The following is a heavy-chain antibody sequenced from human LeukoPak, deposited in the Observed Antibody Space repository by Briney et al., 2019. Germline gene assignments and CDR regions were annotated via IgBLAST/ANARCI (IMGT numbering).Heavy chain of an antibody. Sequence: ASVKVSCKASGYTITGYYMHWVRQAPGQGLEWMGWINPNSGGTNYAQKFQGWVTMTRDTSISTAYMELSRLRSDDTAVYYCARGGITGTTRGPTRLNDAFDIWGQGTMVTVSS. CDR3: ARGGITGTTRGPTRLNDAFDI. J-gene: IGHJ3*02. CDR2: INPNSGGT. D-gene: IGHD1-20*01. CDR1: GYTITGYY. V-gene: IGHV1-2*04.